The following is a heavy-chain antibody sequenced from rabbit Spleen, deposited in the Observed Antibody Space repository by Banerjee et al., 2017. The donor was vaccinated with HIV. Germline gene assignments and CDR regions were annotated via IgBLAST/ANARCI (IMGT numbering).Heavy chain of an antibody. CDR1: GFTLSSHW. Sequence: QEQLVESGGGLVKPGTSLTLTCTASGFTLSSHWMCWVRQAPGKGLEWIACIYTGNSKTYYASWANGRYTISKTSSTPVTMQMARLTVADSAAYSCASDDGRGDDIDGVFNLWGPGTLVTVS. J-gene: IGHJ4*01. CDR2: IYTGNSKT. CDR3: ASDDGRGDDIDGVFNL. V-gene: IGHV1S45*01. D-gene: IGHD2-1*01.